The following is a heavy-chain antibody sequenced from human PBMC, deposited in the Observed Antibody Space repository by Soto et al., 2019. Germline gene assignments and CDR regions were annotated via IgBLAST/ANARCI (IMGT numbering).Heavy chain of an antibody. CDR3: AKSLGYCSGGRCPSYGMDV. CDR1: GFTFSSYA. Sequence: GGSLRLSCAASGFTFSSYAMSWVRQAPGKGLEWVSAISGSGGSTYYADSVKGRFTISRDNSKNTLYLQMNSLRAEDTAVYYCAKSLGYCSGGRCPSYGMDVWGQGNTVTVSS. D-gene: IGHD2-15*01. J-gene: IGHJ6*02. CDR2: ISGSGGST. V-gene: IGHV3-23*01.